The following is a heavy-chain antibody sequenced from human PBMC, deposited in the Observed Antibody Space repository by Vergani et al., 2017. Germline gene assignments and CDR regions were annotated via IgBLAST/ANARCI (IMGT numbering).Heavy chain of an antibody. D-gene: IGHD3-3*01. V-gene: IGHV1-2*02. J-gene: IGHJ6*03. Sequence: QVQLVQSGAEVKKPGASVKVSCKASGYTFTGYYMHWVRQAPGQGLEWMGWINPNSGGTNYAQKFQGRVTMTRDTSISTAYMELSRLRSDDTAVYYCARRSTTGGTYYDFWSGYYDYYYMDVWGKGTTVTVSS. CDR2: INPNSGGT. CDR1: GYTFTGYY. CDR3: ARRSTTGGTYYDFWSGYYDYYYMDV.